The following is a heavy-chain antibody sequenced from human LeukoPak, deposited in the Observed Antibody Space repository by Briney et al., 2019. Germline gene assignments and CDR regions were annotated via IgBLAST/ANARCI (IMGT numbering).Heavy chain of an antibody. CDR3: ARDVVAAVSNWFDP. V-gene: IGHV1-69*05. Sequence: SVKVSCKASGGTFSSYAISWVRQAPGQGLEWMGRIIPIFGTANYAQKFQGRVTITTDESTSTAYMELSSLRSQDTAVYYCARDVVAAVSNWFDPWGQGTLVTVSS. CDR2: IIPIFGTA. D-gene: IGHD6-13*01. J-gene: IGHJ5*02. CDR1: GGTFSSYA.